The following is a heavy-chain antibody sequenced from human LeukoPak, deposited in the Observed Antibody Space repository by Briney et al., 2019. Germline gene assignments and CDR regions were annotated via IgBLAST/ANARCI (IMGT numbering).Heavy chain of an antibody. D-gene: IGHD3-3*01. CDR3: ATVPGITVFGEVIDY. Sequence: PGGSLRLSCEVSGFTASNARTNWVRQAPGGGREWIGRIESRSDGGTTDYAAPVKGRFTISRDDSQNTVVLHMNSLKTEDTAVYYCATVPGITVFGEVIDYWGQGTLVTISS. J-gene: IGHJ4*02. CDR2: IESRSDGGTT. V-gene: IGHV3-15*04. CDR1: GFTASNAR.